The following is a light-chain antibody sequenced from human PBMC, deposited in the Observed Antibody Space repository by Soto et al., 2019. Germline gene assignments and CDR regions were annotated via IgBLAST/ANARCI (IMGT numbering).Light chain of an antibody. CDR3: LVWESSSDQYV. J-gene: IGLJ1*01. CDR1: KVENKN. Sequence: SYELPQPPSVSVAPGQTARITCGGEKVENKNVHWYQQKAGQAPVLVVFDDADRPSGIPDRFSGSYSGNTATLTISRVEAGDEADYYSLVWESSSDQYVFGTGTKVTVL. CDR2: DDA. V-gene: IGLV3-21*02.